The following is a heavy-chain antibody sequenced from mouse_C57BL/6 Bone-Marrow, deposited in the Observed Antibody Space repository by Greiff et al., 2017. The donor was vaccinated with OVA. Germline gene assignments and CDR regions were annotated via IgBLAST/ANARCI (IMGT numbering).Heavy chain of an antibody. CDR2: ISSDGGCT. Sequence: EVQLVESGGGLVQPGESLKLSCESTEYAFPSHDMSWVRQTPEKRLELVADISSDGGCTYYPDTMERRFIISRDNTRNTLYLQMSSLKSEDTALYYCTRGYGSPHWYFDVWGTGTTVTVSS. CDR3: TRGYGSPHWYFDV. D-gene: IGHD1-1*01. V-gene: IGHV5-2*01. J-gene: IGHJ1*03. CDR1: EYAFPSHD.